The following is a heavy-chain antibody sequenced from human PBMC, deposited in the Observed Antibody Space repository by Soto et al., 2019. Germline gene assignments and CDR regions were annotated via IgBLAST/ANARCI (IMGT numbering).Heavy chain of an antibody. CDR2: ISGQIAKT. J-gene: IGHJ4*02. V-gene: IGHV1-18*04. CDR1: GYSFHNFG. Sequence: QVQLVQSGPEVKKPGASVKVSCKASGYSFHNFGIIWVRQAPGQGLEWMGWISGQIAKTSYAQKFQGKVTMTTDTSTSTAYMELNTLTSHDTAMYYCARGPPSGSFSLTPRYWGQGTLVTVSS. CDR3: ARGPPSGSFSLTPRY. D-gene: IGHD1-26*01.